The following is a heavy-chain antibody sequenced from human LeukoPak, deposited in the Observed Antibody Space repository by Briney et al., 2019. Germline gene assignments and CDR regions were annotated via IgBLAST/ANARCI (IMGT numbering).Heavy chain of an antibody. J-gene: IGHJ3*02. CDR1: GGSISSSSYF. CDR3: ARAGYSSSWYSVDAFDI. Sequence: PSETLSLTCTVPGGSISSSSYFRGWIRQPPGKGLEWIGYIYYSGSTNYNPSLKSRVTISVDTTKNQFSLKLSSVTAADTAVYYCARAGYSSSWYSVDAFDIWGQGTMVTVSS. CDR2: IYYSGST. D-gene: IGHD6-13*01. V-gene: IGHV4-61*05.